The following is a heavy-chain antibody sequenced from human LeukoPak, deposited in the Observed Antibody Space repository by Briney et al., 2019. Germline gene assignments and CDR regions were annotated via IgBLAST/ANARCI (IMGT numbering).Heavy chain of an antibody. V-gene: IGHV4-31*03. CDR1: GGSISSGAYY. CDR3: ARETGTLGYDY. D-gene: IGHD2/OR15-2a*01. CDR2: IYYSGST. J-gene: IGHJ4*02. Sequence: SETLSLTCTVSGGSISSGAYYWSWIRQHPGKGLEWIGYIYYSGSTCYNPSLKSRVTISVDTSKYQFSLKLSSVTAADTAVYYCARETGTLGYDYWGQGTLVTVSS.